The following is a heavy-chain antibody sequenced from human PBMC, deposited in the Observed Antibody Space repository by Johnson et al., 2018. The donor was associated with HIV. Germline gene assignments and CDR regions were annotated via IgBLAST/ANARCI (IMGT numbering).Heavy chain of an antibody. CDR3: NTDVGVGATINEGAFDI. CDR2: IKSKTDGGTT. V-gene: IGHV3-15*01. D-gene: IGHD1-26*01. Sequence: VQLVESGGGLVKPGGSLRLSCAASGFTFSNAWMSWVRQAPGKGLEWVGRIKSKTDGGTTDYAAPVKGRFTISRDDSKNTLYLQMKSLKTEDTAVYYCNTDVGVGATINEGAFDIWGQGTMVTVSS. J-gene: IGHJ3*02. CDR1: GFTFSNAW.